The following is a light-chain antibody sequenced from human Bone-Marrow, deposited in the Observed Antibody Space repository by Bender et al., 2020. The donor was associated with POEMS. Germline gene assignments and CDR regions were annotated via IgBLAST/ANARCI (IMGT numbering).Light chain of an antibody. V-gene: IGLV2-14*02. CDR1: SSDFGGYYL. Sequence: QSALTQPASVSGSPGQSITISCTGTSSDFGGYYLVSWFQQHPGKVPKLMIYEGNKRPSGVSNRLTGSKSGNTASLTISGLQAEDEADYYCSSYTNSTTVFGGGTKVTVL. CDR2: EGN. J-gene: IGLJ2*01. CDR3: SSYTNSTTV.